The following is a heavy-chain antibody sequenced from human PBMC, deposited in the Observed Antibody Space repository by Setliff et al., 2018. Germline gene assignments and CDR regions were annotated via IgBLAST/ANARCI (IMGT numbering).Heavy chain of an antibody. CDR3: ARINFYDSTAYYYAPHY. Sequence: ASVKVSCKASGYSFTSYDINWVRLAAGQGLEWMGWVSPIDDGKPGYAQKLQGRVTMTTDTSTSTAYMDLRSLRSDDTAMYYCARINFYDSTAYYYAPHYWGQGTLVTVSS. CDR2: VSPIDDGKP. D-gene: IGHD3-22*01. V-gene: IGHV1-18*01. J-gene: IGHJ4*02. CDR1: GYSFTSYD.